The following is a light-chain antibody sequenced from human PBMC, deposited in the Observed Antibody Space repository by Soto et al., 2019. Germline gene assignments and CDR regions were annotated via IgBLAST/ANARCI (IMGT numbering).Light chain of an antibody. Sequence: QSALTQPASVSVSPGQSITISCAGSSSDVGGHNYVSWYQQHPGKAPKLLIYEVTNRPSGVSNRFSGSKSGNTASLTISGLQAEDEADYYCSSYRSTSYVFGTGTKVTVL. V-gene: IGLV2-14*01. CDR3: SSYRSTSYV. CDR2: EVT. CDR1: SSDVGGHNY. J-gene: IGLJ1*01.